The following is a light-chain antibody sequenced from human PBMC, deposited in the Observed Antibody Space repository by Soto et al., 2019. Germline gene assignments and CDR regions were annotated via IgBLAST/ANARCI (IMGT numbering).Light chain of an antibody. Sequence: QSVLAQPPSASGSPGQSVTISCTGTSSDVGDYNYVSWYQQHPGKAPKLMTYEVSKRPSGVPDRFSGSKSGNTASLTVSGLQAEDEADYYCSSYAGSNNFVFGTRTKVTVL. CDR3: SSYAGSNNFV. V-gene: IGLV2-8*01. CDR2: EVS. J-gene: IGLJ1*01. CDR1: SSDVGDYNY.